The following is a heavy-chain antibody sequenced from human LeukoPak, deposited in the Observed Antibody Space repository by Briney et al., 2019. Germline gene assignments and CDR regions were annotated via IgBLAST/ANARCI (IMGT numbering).Heavy chain of an antibody. CDR2: IYYSGST. Sequence: SETLSLTCTVSGGSISSSSYYWGWIRQPPGKGLEWIGSIYYSGSTYYNPSLKSRVTISVDTSKNQFSLKLSSVTAADTAVYYCARELKVGNTGYYFDYWGQGTLVTVSS. D-gene: IGHD1-7*01. J-gene: IGHJ4*02. CDR3: ARELKVGNTGYYFDY. CDR1: GGSISSSSYY. V-gene: IGHV4-39*01.